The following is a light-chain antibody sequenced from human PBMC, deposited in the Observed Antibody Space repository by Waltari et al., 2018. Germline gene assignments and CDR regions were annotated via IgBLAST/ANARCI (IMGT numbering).Light chain of an antibody. CDR1: QSVSSY. J-gene: IGKJ3*01. V-gene: IGKV3-11*01. CDR3: YQHSSGYT. CDR2: SAS. Sequence: VILTQSPATQYLAPGERVIISCRASQSVSSYLAWYQQKPGQAPRLLIHSASSRATDIPDRFSGSGSGTDFSLTISSLEPEDVGVYHCYQHSSGYTFGPGTRLDVK.